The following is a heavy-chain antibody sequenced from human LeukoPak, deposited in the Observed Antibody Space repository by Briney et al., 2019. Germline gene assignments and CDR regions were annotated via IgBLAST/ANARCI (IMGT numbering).Heavy chain of an antibody. J-gene: IGHJ4*02. CDR1: GFTFSSYW. Sequence: GGSLILSCAASGFTFSSYWMHWVRQAPGKGLVWVSRINSDGSTTNYADSVKGRFTISRDNAKNTLYLQMNNLRAEDTAVYYCARDRNNRTPFEDWGQGTLVTVSS. V-gene: IGHV3-74*01. D-gene: IGHD1-14*01. CDR3: ARDRNNRTPFED. CDR2: INSDGSTT.